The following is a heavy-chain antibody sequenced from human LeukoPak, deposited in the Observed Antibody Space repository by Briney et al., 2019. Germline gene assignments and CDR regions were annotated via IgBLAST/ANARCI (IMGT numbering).Heavy chain of an antibody. CDR3: AVAGGDY. D-gene: IGHD6-19*01. CDR1: GDSISSGDYY. V-gene: IGHV4-61*02. J-gene: IGHJ4*02. Sequence: SETLSLTCTVSGDSISSGDYYWRWIRQPAGKGLEWIGRISSSGSTNYNPSLKSRVTMSVDTSKNQFSLKLSSVTAADTAVYYCAVAGGDYWGQGTLVTVSS. CDR2: ISSSGST.